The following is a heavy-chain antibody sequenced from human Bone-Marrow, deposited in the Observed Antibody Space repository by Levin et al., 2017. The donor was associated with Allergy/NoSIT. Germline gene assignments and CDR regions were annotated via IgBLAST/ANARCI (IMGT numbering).Heavy chain of an antibody. CDR1: GFTVSNNY. J-gene: IGHJ4*02. D-gene: IGHD3-16*01. V-gene: IGHV3-53*01. CDR3: ARGGPYGY. CDR2: IYSAGST. Sequence: PGGSLRFSCAVSGFTVSNNYMSWVRQAPGKGLEWVSVIYSAGSTYYADSVRGRFTISRDNSKNTLFLQMNSLRADDTAVYYCARGGPYGYWGQGTLVTVSS.